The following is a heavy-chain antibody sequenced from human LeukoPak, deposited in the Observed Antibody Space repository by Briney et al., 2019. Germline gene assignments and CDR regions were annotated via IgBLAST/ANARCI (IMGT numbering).Heavy chain of an antibody. D-gene: IGHD3-3*01. CDR1: GFTFSSYA. Sequence: PGGSLRLSCAASGFTFSSYAMSWVRQAPGKGLEWVSAISGSGGSTYYADSVKGRFTISRDNSKNTLYLQMNSLRAEDTAVYYCARGLVLEWLQGDYYFDYWGQGTLVTVSS. CDR2: ISGSGGST. CDR3: ARGLVLEWLQGDYYFDY. J-gene: IGHJ4*02. V-gene: IGHV3-23*01.